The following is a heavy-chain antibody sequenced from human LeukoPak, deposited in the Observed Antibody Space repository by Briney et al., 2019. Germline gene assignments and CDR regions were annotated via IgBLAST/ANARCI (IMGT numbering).Heavy chain of an antibody. J-gene: IGHJ4*02. D-gene: IGHD6-6*01. CDR3: ARDQGGSSSPFDY. CDR1: GFTFSSYG. CDR2: ISYDGSNK. V-gene: IGHV3-30*03. Sequence: GGSLRLSCAASGFTFSSYGMHWVRQAPGKGLEWVAVISYDGSNKYYADSMKGRFTISRDNAKNSLYLQMNSLRAEDTAVYYCARDQGGSSSPFDYWGQGTLVTVSS.